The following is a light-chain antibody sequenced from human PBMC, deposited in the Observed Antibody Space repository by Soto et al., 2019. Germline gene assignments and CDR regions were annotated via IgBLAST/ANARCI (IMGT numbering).Light chain of an antibody. J-gene: IGKJ2*01. Sequence: EIVLTQSPGTLSLSPGERATLSCRASQSVSSSYLAWYQQKPGQAPRLLIYGASSRATGIPDRFSGSGSGTDFTLTISRLETEDFEVYYCQQFESSPPYTFGQGTKLEIK. CDR2: GAS. CDR3: QQFESSPPYT. V-gene: IGKV3-20*01. CDR1: QSVSSSY.